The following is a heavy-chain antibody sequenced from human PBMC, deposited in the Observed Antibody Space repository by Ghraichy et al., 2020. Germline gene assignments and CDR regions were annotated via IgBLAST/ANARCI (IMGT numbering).Heavy chain of an antibody. V-gene: IGHV3-23*01. Sequence: GGSLRLSCAASGFTFSSYAMSWVRQAPGKGLEWVSAISGSGGSTYYADSVKGRFTISRDNSKNTLYLQMNSLRAEDTAVYYCANSRSGYSYGTLDYWGQGTLVTVSS. CDR1: GFTFSSYA. CDR3: ANSRSGYSYGTLDY. CDR2: ISGSGGST. J-gene: IGHJ4*02. D-gene: IGHD5-18*01.